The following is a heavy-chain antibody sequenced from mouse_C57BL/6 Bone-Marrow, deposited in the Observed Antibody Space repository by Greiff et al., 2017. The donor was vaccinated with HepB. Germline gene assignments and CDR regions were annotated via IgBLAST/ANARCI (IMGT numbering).Heavy chain of an antibody. Sequence: DVKLQESGPELVKPGASVKIPCKASGYTFTDYNMDWVKQSHGKSLEWIGDINPNNGGTIYNQKFKGKATLTVDKSSSTAYMELRSLTSEDTAVYYCARCYGPFFAYWGQGTLVTVSA. V-gene: IGHV1-18*01. CDR1: GYTFTDYN. CDR2: INPNNGGT. CDR3: ARCYGPFFAY. J-gene: IGHJ3*01. D-gene: IGHD1-1*02.